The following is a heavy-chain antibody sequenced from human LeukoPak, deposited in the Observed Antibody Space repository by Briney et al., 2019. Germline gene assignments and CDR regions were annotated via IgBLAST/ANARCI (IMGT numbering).Heavy chain of an antibody. CDR2: ISYDGSNK. D-gene: IGHD1-1*01. CDR3: ARGGLYNWNDLIDY. CDR1: GFTFSSYA. J-gene: IGHJ4*02. V-gene: IGHV3-30*04. Sequence: PGGSLRLSCAASGFTFSSYAMHWVRQAPGKGLEWVAVISYDGSNKYYADSVKGRFTISRDNSKNTLYLQMNSLRAEDTAVYYCARGGLYNWNDLIDYWGQGTLVTVSS.